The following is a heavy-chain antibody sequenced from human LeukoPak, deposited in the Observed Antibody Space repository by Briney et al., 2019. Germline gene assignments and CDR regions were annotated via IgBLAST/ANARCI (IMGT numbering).Heavy chain of an antibody. D-gene: IGHD6-19*01. J-gene: IGHJ4*02. V-gene: IGHV3-48*01. Sequence: PGGSLRLSCAASGFTFRTYSMNWVRQAPGRGLEWVSYITSSSSTIYYADSVKGRFTISRDNSKNTLYLQMNSLRAEDTAVYYCAKLIAVAGTDDYWGQGTLVTVSS. CDR1: GFTFRTYS. CDR2: ITSSSSTI. CDR3: AKLIAVAGTDDY.